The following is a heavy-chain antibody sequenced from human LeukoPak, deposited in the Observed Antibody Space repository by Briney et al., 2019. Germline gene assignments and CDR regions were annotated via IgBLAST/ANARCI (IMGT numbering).Heavy chain of an antibody. CDR1: GLTVSSNY. V-gene: IGHV3-53*01. D-gene: IGHD3-10*01. CDR3: ARDMVAMVRGVIPDFDY. J-gene: IGHJ4*02. Sequence: GGSLRLSCAASGLTVSSNYMNWVRQAPGEGLEWVSVIYSGGSTFYADSVEGRFTISRDNSNNTLYLQMNSLRAEDTAMYYCARDMVAMVRGVIPDFDYWGQGTLVTVSS. CDR2: IYSGGST.